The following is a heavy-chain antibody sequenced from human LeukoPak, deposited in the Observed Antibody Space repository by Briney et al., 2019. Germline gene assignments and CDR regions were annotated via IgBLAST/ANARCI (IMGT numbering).Heavy chain of an antibody. J-gene: IGHJ4*02. CDR3: AKDDPSYD. CDR1: GFTFSNYA. D-gene: IGHD3-3*01. Sequence: PGGSLRLSCGASGFTFSNYAMSWVRQAPGKGLEWVAFIRYDGSNKYYADSVKGRFTISRDNSKNTLYLQMNSLRAEDTAVYYCAKDDPSYDWSQGTLVTVSS. CDR2: IRYDGSNK. V-gene: IGHV3-30*02.